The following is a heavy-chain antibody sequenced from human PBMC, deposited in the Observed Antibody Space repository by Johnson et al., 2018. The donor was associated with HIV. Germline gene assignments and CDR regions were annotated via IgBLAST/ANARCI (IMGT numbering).Heavy chain of an antibody. CDR1: GFTFSSYW. V-gene: IGHV3-7*02. Sequence: MMLVESGGGLVQPGGSLRLSCAASGFTFSSYWMSWVRQAPGKGLEWVANIKQDGSEKYYVDSVKGRFTISRDNAKNSLYLQMNSLRAEDTAVYYCATYSSSWYKGVYAFEIWGQGTMVTVSS. CDR3: ATYSSSWYKGVYAFEI. D-gene: IGHD6-13*01. CDR2: IKQDGSEK. J-gene: IGHJ3*02.